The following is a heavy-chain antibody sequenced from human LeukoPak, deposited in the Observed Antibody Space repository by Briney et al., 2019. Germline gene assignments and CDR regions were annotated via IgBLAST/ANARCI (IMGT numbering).Heavy chain of an antibody. CDR2: ISAYNGNT. CDR3: AREATVFHWFDP. CDR1: GYTFTSYG. Sequence: GASVTVSCKASGYTFTSYGISWVRQAPGQGLEWMGWISAYNGNTNYAQKLQGRVTMTTETSSSTAYMELRSLRSDDTAVYYCAREATVFHWFDPWGQGTLVTVSS. D-gene: IGHD4-11*01. V-gene: IGHV1-18*01. J-gene: IGHJ5*02.